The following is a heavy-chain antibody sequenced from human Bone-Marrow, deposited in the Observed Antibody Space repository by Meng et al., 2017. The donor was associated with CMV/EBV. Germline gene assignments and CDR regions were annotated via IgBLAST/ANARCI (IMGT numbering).Heavy chain of an antibody. CDR2: IYYSGST. D-gene: IGHD3-22*01. CDR1: GGPISSGDYY. V-gene: IGHV4-30-4*08. CDR3: ARAPYYYDNSGYYGGYNWFDP. J-gene: IGHJ5*02. Sequence: SETLSLTCTVSGGPISSGDYYWSWIRQPPGKGLEWIGYIYYSGSTYYSPSLKSRVTMSVDTSKNQFSLKLSSVTAADTAVYYCARAPYYYDNSGYYGGYNWFDPWGQGILVTVPS.